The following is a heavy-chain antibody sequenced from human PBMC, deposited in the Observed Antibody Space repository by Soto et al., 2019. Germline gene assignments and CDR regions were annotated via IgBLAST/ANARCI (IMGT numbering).Heavy chain of an antibody. D-gene: IGHD5-12*01. CDR1: GGTFSSYA. Sequence: QVQLVQSGAEVKKPGSSVKVSCKASGGTFSSYAISWVRQAPGQGLEWMGGIIPIFGTANYAQKVQGRVTITADESTSTGCMELSSLRSEDTAVYYCARALEIVATTGGAFDIWGQGTMVTVSS. CDR2: IIPIFGTA. CDR3: ARALEIVATTGGAFDI. V-gene: IGHV1-69*01. J-gene: IGHJ3*02.